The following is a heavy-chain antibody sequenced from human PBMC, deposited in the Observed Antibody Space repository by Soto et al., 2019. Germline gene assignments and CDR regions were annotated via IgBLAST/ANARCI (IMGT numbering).Heavy chain of an antibody. CDR3: ARGGRGYSSSWYDY. CDR1: VFPFSSYS. Sequence: GGSMRLSCAASVFPFSSYSMNWVRQAPGKGLEWVSYISSSSSTIYYADSVKGRFTISRDNAKNSLYLQMNSLRAEDTAVYYCARGGRGYSSSWYDYWGQGTLVTVSS. CDR2: ISSSSSTI. V-gene: IGHV3-48*01. J-gene: IGHJ4*02. D-gene: IGHD6-13*01.